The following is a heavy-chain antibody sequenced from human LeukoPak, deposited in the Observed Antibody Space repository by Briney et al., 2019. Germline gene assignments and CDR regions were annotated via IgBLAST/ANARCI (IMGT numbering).Heavy chain of an antibody. Sequence: SETLSLTRSVSGDSITMDYWTWVRQSPGKGLEWIGYVYHSGSTNYNPSLNGHVSISRDTTKNLFSLTLRSVASADTAVYFCARGRVSSSTWYSTYYYYFYMDVWGKGTKVTVSS. D-gene: IGHD1-1*01. J-gene: IGHJ6*03. CDR2: VYHSGST. V-gene: IGHV4-59*01. CDR3: ARGRVSSSTWYSTYYYYFYMDV. CDR1: GDSITMDY.